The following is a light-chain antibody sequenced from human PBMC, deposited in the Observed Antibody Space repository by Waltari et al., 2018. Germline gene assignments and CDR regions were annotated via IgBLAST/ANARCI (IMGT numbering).Light chain of an antibody. CDR1: QSISSW. Sequence: DIQMTQSPSTLSASVGDRVTITCRASQSISSWLAWYQQKPGKAPKLLIYKASSLESGVPSRFSGSGSGTEVTLTISSLQPDDFATYYCQQYNSYSGGGTFGQGTKVEIK. CDR2: KAS. V-gene: IGKV1-5*03. J-gene: IGKJ1*01. CDR3: QQYNSYSGGGT.